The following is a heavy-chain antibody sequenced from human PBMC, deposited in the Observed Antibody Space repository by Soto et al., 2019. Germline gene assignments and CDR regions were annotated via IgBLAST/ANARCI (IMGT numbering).Heavy chain of an antibody. CDR1: GFTFSSYA. D-gene: IGHD7-27*01. CDR2: ISYDGSNK. J-gene: IGHJ4*02. CDR3: ARAGLLANFLFYFDY. V-gene: IGHV3-30-3*01. Sequence: PGGSLRLSCAASGFTFSSYAMHWVRQAPGKGLEWVAVISYDGSNKYYADSVKGRFTISRDNSKNTLYLQMNSLRAEDTAVYYCARAGLLANFLFYFDYWGQGTLVTVSS.